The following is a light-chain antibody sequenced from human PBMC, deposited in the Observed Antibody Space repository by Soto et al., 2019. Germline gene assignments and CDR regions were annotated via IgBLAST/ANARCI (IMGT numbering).Light chain of an antibody. CDR2: DVF. CDR1: SSDVGGYDY. Sequence: QSALTQPASVSGSPGQSITISCTGTSSDVGGYDYVAWYQRHPGKAPKLMIYDVFNRPSGVSHRFSGSKSGNMASLTISGLQAEDEADYYCSSYTSSRTLVFGGGTKLTVL. V-gene: IGLV2-14*03. J-gene: IGLJ3*02. CDR3: SSYTSSRTLV.